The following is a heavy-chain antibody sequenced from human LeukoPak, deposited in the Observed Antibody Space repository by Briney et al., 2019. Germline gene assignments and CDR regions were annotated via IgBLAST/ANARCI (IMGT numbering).Heavy chain of an antibody. CDR3: ARDLEGYSSSWYMTPAATRTGYYYYYGMDV. CDR2: INPSGGST. Sequence: ASVKVSCKASGYTFTSYYMHWVRQAPGQGLEWMGIINPSGGSTSYAQKFQGRVTMTRDTSTSTVYMELSSLRSEDTAAYYCARDLEGYSSSWYMTPAATRTGYYYYYGMDVWGQGTTVTVSS. CDR1: GYTFTSYY. D-gene: IGHD6-13*01. V-gene: IGHV1-46*01. J-gene: IGHJ6*02.